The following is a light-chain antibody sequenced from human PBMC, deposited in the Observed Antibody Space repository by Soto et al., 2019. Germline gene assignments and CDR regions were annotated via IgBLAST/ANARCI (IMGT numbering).Light chain of an antibody. Sequence: EMVLTQSPATLSLSPGERATLSCRTSQTIRGLLNWYQQRPGQAPRLLIYDTSNRATDIPARFSGSGSGTDFILTISSLGPEDFVVYFCQQRHNWPITFGQGTRLDIK. CDR2: DTS. V-gene: IGKV3-11*01. J-gene: IGKJ5*01. CDR1: QTIRGL. CDR3: QQRHNWPIT.